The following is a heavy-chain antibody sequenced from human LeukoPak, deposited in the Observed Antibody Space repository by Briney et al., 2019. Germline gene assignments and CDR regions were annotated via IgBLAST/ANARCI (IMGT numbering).Heavy chain of an antibody. CDR2: INHSGST. J-gene: IGHJ4*02. Sequence: SETLSLTCAVYGGSLSGYYWSWIRQPPGKGLEWIGEINHSGSTNYNPSLKSRVTISVDTSKNQFSLKLSSVTAADTAVYYCATAMGGYWGQGTLVTVSS. V-gene: IGHV4-34*01. CDR1: GGSLSGYY. D-gene: IGHD3-10*01. CDR3: ATAMGGY.